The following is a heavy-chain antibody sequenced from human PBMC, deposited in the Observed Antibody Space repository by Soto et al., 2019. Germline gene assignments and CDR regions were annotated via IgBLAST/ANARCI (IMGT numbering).Heavy chain of an antibody. CDR3: ARTGYSSSWYRGTDY. CDR2: IYYSGST. Sequence: SETLSLTCTVSGGSSSSSSYCWGWIRQPPGKGLEWIGSIYYSGSTYYNPSLKSRVTISVDTSKNQFSLKLSSVTAADTAVYYCARTGYSSSWYRGTDYWGQGTLVTVSS. J-gene: IGHJ4*02. D-gene: IGHD6-13*01. CDR1: GGSSSSSSYC. V-gene: IGHV4-39*01.